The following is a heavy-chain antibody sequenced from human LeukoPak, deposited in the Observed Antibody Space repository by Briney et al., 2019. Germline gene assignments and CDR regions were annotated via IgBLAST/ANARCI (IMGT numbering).Heavy chain of an antibody. CDR3: ARDRQQLVQNYYGMVV. J-gene: IGHJ6*02. CDR1: GGSISSGDYY. Sequence: SETLSLTCTVSGGSISSGDYYWSWIRQPPGKGLEWIGYIYYSGSTYYNPSLKSRVTISVDTSKNQFSLKLSSVTAADTAVYYCARDRQQLVQNYYGMVVWGQGTTVTVSS. CDR2: IYYSGST. D-gene: IGHD6-13*01. V-gene: IGHV4-30-4*01.